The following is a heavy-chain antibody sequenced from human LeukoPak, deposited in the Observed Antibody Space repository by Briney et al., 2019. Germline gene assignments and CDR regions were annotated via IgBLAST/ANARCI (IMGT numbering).Heavy chain of an antibody. CDR3: ARRYTTSTWSFEP. CDR1: GGSISNYY. CDR2: IYYSGST. V-gene: IGHV4-59*01. D-gene: IGHD6-6*01. Sequence: SETLSLTCTVSGGSISNYYWSWIRQPPGKGLEWIGYIYYSGSTNYNPSLKSRVTISVDTSKNQLSLKMTSVTAADTAVYYCARRYTTSTWSFEPCGQGTLVTVSS. J-gene: IGHJ5*02.